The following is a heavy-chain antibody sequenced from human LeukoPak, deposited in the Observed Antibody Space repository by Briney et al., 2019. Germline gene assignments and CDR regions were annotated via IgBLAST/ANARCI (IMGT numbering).Heavy chain of an antibody. Sequence: PSETLSLTCTVSGGSISSGGYYWSWIRQHPGKGLEWIGYIYYSGSTYYNPSLKSRVTISVDTSKNQFSLKLSSVTAADTAVYYCASVDYYGSGSYTYFDYWGQGTLVTVSS. V-gene: IGHV4-31*03. CDR2: IYYSGST. D-gene: IGHD3-10*01. CDR3: ASVDYYGSGSYTYFDY. J-gene: IGHJ4*02. CDR1: GGSISSGGYY.